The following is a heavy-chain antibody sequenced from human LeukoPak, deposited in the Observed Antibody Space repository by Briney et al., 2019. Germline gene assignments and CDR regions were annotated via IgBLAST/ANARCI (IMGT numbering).Heavy chain of an antibody. D-gene: IGHD3-10*01. J-gene: IGHJ4*02. V-gene: IGHV1-46*01. CDR3: ARERPGSNHIDC. Sequence: ASVKVSCKASGHTFTSHYMHWVRQAPGQGLEWMGIINPSGGSTNYAQKFQGRVTMTSDMSTSTVYVEVSSLRSEDTAVYYCARERPGSNHIDCWGQGTLVTVSS. CDR1: GHTFTSHY. CDR2: INPSGGST.